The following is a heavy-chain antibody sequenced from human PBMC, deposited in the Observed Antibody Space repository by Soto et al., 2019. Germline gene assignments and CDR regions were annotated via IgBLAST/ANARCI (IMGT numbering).Heavy chain of an antibody. J-gene: IGHJ5*02. CDR1: GYTFTSYG. Sequence: EASVKVSCKASGYTFTSYGIHWVRQAPGQRLEWMGWINAANGDTKYSPKFQGRVTITRDTSASTAHMELSSLRSEDTAVYYCVRRHVSATGIDWFDPWGQGTLVTVSS. CDR3: VRRHVSATGIDWFDP. D-gene: IGHD6-13*01. CDR2: INAANGDT. V-gene: IGHV1-3*01.